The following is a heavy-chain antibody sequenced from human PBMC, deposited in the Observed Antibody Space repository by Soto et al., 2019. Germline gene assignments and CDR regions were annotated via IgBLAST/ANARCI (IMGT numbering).Heavy chain of an antibody. CDR2: IDPSDSYT. V-gene: IGHV5-10-1*01. CDR3: ATDPNCSSTSCYPSGMDV. D-gene: IGHD2-2*01. J-gene: IGHJ6*02. CDR1: GYSFTSYW. Sequence: PGESLKISCKGSGYSFTSYWISWVRQMPGKGLEWMGRIDPSDSYTNYSPSFQGHVTISADKSISTAYLQWSSLRASDTAMYYCATDPNCSSTSCYPSGMDVWGQGTTVTVS.